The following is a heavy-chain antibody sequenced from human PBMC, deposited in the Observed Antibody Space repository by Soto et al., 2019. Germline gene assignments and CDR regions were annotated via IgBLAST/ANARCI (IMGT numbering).Heavy chain of an antibody. CDR2: INHSGST. D-gene: IGHD6-19*01. Sequence: SETLSLTCAVYGGSFSGYYWSWIRQPPGKGLEWIGEINHSGSTNYNPSLKCRVTISVDTSKNQFSLKLSSVTAADTAVYYCARAPRGSRGWTDSVFDYWGQGTLVTVSS. V-gene: IGHV4-34*01. CDR3: ARAPRGSRGWTDSVFDY. J-gene: IGHJ4*02. CDR1: GGSFSGYY.